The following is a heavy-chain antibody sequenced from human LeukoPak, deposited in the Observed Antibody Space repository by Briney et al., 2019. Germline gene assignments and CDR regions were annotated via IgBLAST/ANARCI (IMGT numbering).Heavy chain of an antibody. CDR2: IYYSGST. J-gene: IGHJ5*02. CDR3: ARLHRFIAAARMNWFDP. Sequence: PSETLSLTCAVPGGSISSYYWSWIRQPPGKGLAWIGSIYYSGSTSYNPSLKSRVTLSVDTSKDQSSLKLSSVTAADTAVHYCARLHRFIAAARMNWFDPWGQGTLVTVSS. V-gene: IGHV4-59*05. CDR1: GGSISSYY. D-gene: IGHD6-13*01.